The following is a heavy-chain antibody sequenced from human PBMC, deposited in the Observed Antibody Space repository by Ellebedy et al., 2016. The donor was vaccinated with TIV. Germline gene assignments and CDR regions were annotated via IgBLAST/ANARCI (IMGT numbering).Heavy chain of an antibody. CDR1: GFTFSSYG. V-gene: IGHV3-30*18. CDR2: ISYDGSNK. J-gene: IGHJ4*02. Sequence: GESLKISXAASGFTFSSYGMHWVRQAPGKGLEWVAVISYDGSNKYYADSVKGRFTISRDNSKNTLYLQMNSLRAEDTAVYYCAKVSRDGYSFVALYYFDYWGQGTLVTVSS. D-gene: IGHD5-24*01. CDR3: AKVSRDGYSFVALYYFDY.